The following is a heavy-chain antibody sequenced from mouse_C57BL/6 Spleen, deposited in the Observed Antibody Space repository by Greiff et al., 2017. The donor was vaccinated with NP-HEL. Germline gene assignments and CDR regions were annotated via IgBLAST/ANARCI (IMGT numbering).Heavy chain of an antibody. V-gene: IGHV1-15*01. Sequence: VKVVESGAELVRPGASVTLSCKASGYTFTDYEMHWVKQTPVHGLEWIGAIDPETGGTAYNQKFKGKAILTADKSSSTAYMELRSLTSEDSAVYYCTRISANFYAMDYWGQGTSVTVSS. CDR2: IDPETGGT. CDR1: GYTFTDYE. D-gene: IGHD3-3*01. J-gene: IGHJ4*01. CDR3: TRISANFYAMDY.